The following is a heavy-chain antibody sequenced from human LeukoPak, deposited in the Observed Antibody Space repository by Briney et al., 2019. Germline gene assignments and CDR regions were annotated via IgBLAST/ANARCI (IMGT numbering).Heavy chain of an antibody. CDR2: MNPNSGNT. CDR3: WGSGSHRRGDAFDI. CDR1: GYTFTSYD. J-gene: IGHJ3*02. Sequence: ASVKVSCKASGYTFTSYDINWVRQATGQGLEWMGWMNPNSGNTGYAQKFQGRVTMTRNTSISTAYMELSSLRSEDTAVYYCWGSGSHRRGDAFDIWGQGTMVTVSS. V-gene: IGHV1-8*01. D-gene: IGHD3-10*01.